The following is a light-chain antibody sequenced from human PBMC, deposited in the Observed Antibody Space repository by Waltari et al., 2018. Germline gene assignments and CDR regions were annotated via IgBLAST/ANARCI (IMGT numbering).Light chain of an antibody. CDR3: QQYYSTRT. Sequence: DIVMTQSPDSLAVSLGERATINSKSSQSVLYSSNNKNYLAWYQQKPGQSPKLLIYWASTRESGVPDRFSGSGSGTDFTLTISSLQAEDVAVYYCQQYYSTRTFGQGTKVEIK. V-gene: IGKV4-1*01. CDR2: WAS. CDR1: QSVLYSSNNKNY. J-gene: IGKJ1*01.